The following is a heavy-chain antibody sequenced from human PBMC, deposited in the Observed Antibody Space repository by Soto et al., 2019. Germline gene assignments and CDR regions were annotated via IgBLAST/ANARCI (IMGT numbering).Heavy chain of an antibody. CDR3: ARDPFGESGFDY. Sequence: SETLSLTCTVSGGSISSGGYYWSWIRQHPGKGLEWIGYIYYSGSTYYNPSLKSRVTISVDTSKNQFSLKLSSVTAADTAVYYCARDPFGESGFDYWGQGTLVTVSS. J-gene: IGHJ4*02. CDR2: IYYSGST. V-gene: IGHV4-31*03. CDR1: GGSISSGGYY. D-gene: IGHD3-10*01.